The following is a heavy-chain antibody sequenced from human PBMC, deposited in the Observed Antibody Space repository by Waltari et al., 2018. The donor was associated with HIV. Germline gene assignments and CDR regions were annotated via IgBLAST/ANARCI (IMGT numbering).Heavy chain of an antibody. CDR1: GFTFSDAW. CDR3: TTVGGGTRDY. J-gene: IGHJ4*02. D-gene: IGHD3-16*01. V-gene: IGHV3-15*01. Sequence: EVLLVESGGGLGKPGGSLRLSCAASGFTFSDAWMSWVGQAPGKGLEWVGRIKSNTDGGTTDYAAPVKGRFTTSRNDSKTTLYLEMNSLKTEDTAVYYCTTVGGGTRDYWGQGTLITVSS. CDR2: IKSNTDGGTT.